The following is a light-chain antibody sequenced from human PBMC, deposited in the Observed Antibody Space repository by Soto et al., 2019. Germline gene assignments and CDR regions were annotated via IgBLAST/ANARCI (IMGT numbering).Light chain of an antibody. V-gene: IGKV3-11*01. CDR3: QQRSSWPLT. CDR2: DAS. CDR1: QSVSSP. Sequence: EIVLTQSPATLSLSPGETATLSCRASQSVSSPLAWYQQKPGQTPRLLIYDASNRATGIPGRFSGSGSGTDFTLTVSSLEPEDFAVYYCQQRSSWPLTFGGGTKVEIK. J-gene: IGKJ4*01.